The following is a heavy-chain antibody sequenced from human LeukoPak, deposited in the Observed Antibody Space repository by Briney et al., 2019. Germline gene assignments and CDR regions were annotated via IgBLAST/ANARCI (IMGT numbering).Heavy chain of an antibody. J-gene: IGHJ4*02. V-gene: IGHV4-38-2*01. CDR2: IYHSGST. CDR1: GYSISSGYY. D-gene: IGHD2-2*02. CDR3: ASDLGYCSSTSCYTGILDY. Sequence: SETLSLTCAVSGYSISSGYYWGWIRQPPGKGLEWIGSIYHSGSTYYNPSLKSRVTISVDTSKNQFSLKLSSVTAADTAMYYCASDLGYCSSTSCYTGILDYWGQGTLVTVSS.